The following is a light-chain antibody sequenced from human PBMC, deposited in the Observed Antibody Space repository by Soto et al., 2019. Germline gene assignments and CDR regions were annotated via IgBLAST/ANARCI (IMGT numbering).Light chain of an antibody. CDR1: QGIGND. CDR2: AAS. Sequence: AIQMTQSPSSLSASVGDRVTITCRASQGIGNDLGWYQQRPGKAPKLLICAASSLQIGVPSRFSGSGSGTDFTLTISSLQPEDSATYYCLQHYNFPYTFGQGTKLEI. CDR3: LQHYNFPYT. V-gene: IGKV1-6*01. J-gene: IGKJ2*01.